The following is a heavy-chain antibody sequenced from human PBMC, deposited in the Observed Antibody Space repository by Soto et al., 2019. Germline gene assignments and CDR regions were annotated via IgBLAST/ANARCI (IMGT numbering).Heavy chain of an antibody. Sequence: GESLKISCKGSGYSFTSYWISWVRQMPGKGLEWMGRIDPSDSYTNYSPSFQGHVTISADKSISTAYLQWSSLKASDTAMYYCARRSIAAAERYYGMDVWGQGTTVTVSS. V-gene: IGHV5-10-1*01. J-gene: IGHJ6*02. D-gene: IGHD6-6*01. CDR1: GYSFTSYW. CDR2: IDPSDSYT. CDR3: ARRSIAAAERYYGMDV.